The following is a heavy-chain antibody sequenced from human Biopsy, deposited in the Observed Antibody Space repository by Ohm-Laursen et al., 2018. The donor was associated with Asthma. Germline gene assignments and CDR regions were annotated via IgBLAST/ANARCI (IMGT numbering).Heavy chain of an antibody. V-gene: IGHV1-69*01. CDR1: GDSFSNYA. J-gene: IGHJ6*02. CDR3: ARGYSGSDRIVYYYSGLEV. D-gene: IGHD5-12*01. Sequence: VSSVKVSCKASGDSFSNYAISWVRQAPGQGLEWMGGLIPVLGTPDHAQMFEGRVTITADESTSTAYMEPSSLSSEDTAVYYCARGYSGSDRIVYYYSGLEVWGQGTTVTVSS. CDR2: LIPVLGTP.